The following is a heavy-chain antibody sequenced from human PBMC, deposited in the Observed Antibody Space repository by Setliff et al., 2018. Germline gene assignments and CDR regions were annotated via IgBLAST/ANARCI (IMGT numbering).Heavy chain of an antibody. Sequence: ASVKVSCKASGYIFTSYYIHWVRQAPGQGLEWMGIINPRAGTTSYAQKLQGRVTMTRDTSTNTVYMELSSLRSEDTAVYYCARGTDYHGSGSYWAKDVWGKGTTVTVSS. CDR2: INPRAGTT. CDR3: ARGTDYHGSGSYWAKDV. J-gene: IGHJ6*04. D-gene: IGHD3-10*01. V-gene: IGHV1-46*04. CDR1: GYIFTSYY.